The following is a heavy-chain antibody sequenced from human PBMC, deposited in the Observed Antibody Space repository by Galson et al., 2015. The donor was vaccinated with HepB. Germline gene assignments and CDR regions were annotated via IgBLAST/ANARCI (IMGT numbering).Heavy chain of an antibody. Sequence: SLRLSCAASGFTFSSYAMTWVRQAPGKGLEWVSSIRNSGANTYYAGSVKGRFTISRDNSKNTVYLQMNSLGAEDTAVYYCAKDGSYSRRWDLDYWGQGALVTVSS. J-gene: IGHJ4*02. CDR2: IRNSGANT. D-gene: IGHD6-13*01. V-gene: IGHV3-23*01. CDR1: GFTFSSYA. CDR3: AKDGSYSRRWDLDY.